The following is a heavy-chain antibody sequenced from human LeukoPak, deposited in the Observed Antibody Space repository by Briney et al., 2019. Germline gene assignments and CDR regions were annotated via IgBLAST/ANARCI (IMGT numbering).Heavy chain of an antibody. J-gene: IGHJ4*02. CDR1: GGSISSYY. CDR2: IYYSGST. V-gene: IGHV4-59*08. Sequence: SETLSLTCTVSGGSISSYYWSWIRQPPGKGLEWIGYIYYSGSTNYNPSLKSRVTISVDTSKNQFSLKLSSVTAADTAVYYCARTPGPFFEYSSFFDYWGQGTLVTVSS. CDR3: ARTPGPFFEYSSFFDY. D-gene: IGHD6-6*01.